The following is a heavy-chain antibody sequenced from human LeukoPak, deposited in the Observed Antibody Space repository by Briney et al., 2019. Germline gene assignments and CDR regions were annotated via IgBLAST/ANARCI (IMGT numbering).Heavy chain of an antibody. D-gene: IGHD1/OR15-1a*01. J-gene: IGHJ3*02. CDR2: IYWNDGK. CDR3: AHRATPFECPARAQVYVWAGTGTVSLCDAFDI. Sequence: ESGPTLVKPTQTLTLTCTFSGFSLSTSGVGVGWIRQPPGKALEWLALIYWNDGKRYSPSLKSRLTITKDTSKNQVVLTMTNMDPVDTATYYCAHRATPFECPARAQVYVWAGTGTVSLCDAFDIWGQGTMVTVSS. V-gene: IGHV2-5*01. CDR1: GFSLSTSGVG.